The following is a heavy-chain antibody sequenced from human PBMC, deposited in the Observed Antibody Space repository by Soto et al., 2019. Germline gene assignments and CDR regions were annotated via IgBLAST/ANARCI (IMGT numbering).Heavy chain of an antibody. CDR2: INHSGST. Sequence: SATLSLTCSVYGGSFSGYYWSWIRQPPGKGLEWIGEINHSGSTNYNPSPKSRVTISVDTSKNQFSLKLSSVTAADTAVYYCARTGPIQLWLLAVFETWGQGTMITVSS. CDR3: ARTGPIQLWLLAVFET. D-gene: IGHD5-18*01. CDR1: GGSFSGYY. J-gene: IGHJ3*02. V-gene: IGHV4-34*01.